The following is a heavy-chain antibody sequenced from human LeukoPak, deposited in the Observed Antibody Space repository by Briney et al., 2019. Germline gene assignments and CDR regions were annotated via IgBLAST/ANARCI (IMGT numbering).Heavy chain of an antibody. CDR3: ARQIPSYDILTGYYNNAFDI. D-gene: IGHD3-9*01. V-gene: IGHV4-39*01. CDR1: GGSISSSSYY. CDR2: IYYSGST. Sequence: KPSETLSLTCTVSGGSISSSSYYWGWIRQPPGKGLEWIGSIYYSGSTYYNPSPKSRVTISVDTSKNQFSLKLSSVTAADPAVYSYARQIPSYDILTGYYNNAFDIWGQGTMVTVSS. J-gene: IGHJ3*02.